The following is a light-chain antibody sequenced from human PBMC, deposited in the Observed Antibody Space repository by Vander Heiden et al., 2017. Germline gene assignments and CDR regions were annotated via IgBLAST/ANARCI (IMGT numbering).Light chain of an antibody. V-gene: IGLV2-14*03. J-gene: IGLJ2*01. CDR1: SSDVGRYTY. CDR3: SSYTTSSTQI. CDR2: DVT. Sequence: QSALTQPASVSGSPGQSITISCTGSSSDVGRYTYVSWYQQHPGKAPKLIIYDVTYRPSGVSDRFSGSKSGNTASLTISGLQAEDEAEYFGSSYTTSSTQIFGGGTKVTV.